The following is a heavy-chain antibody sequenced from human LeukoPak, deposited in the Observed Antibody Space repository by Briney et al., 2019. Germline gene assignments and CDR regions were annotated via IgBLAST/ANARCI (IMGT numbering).Heavy chain of an antibody. CDR2: ISPSGENK. CDR1: GFIFGGYT. Sequence: GGSLRLSCAGSGFIFGGYTMNWVRQAPGKGLEWLSYISPSGENKLYADSVKGRFSISRDNAKNSAYLQMDSLRAEDTAVYYCASRRSGWPNDAFDIWGQGAMVTVTS. D-gene: IGHD6-19*01. CDR3: ASRRSGWPNDAFDI. V-gene: IGHV3-48*01. J-gene: IGHJ3*02.